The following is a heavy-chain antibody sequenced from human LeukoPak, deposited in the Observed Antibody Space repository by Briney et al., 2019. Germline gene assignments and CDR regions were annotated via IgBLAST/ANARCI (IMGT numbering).Heavy chain of an antibody. CDR2: INRSGST. CDR3: ARMVRYGSGSYPPAPFDY. J-gene: IGHJ4*02. V-gene: IGHV4-34*01. D-gene: IGHD3-10*01. Sequence: SETLSLTCAVYGGSFSGYYWSWIRQPPGKGLEWIGEINRSGSTNYNPSLKSRVTISVDTSKNQFSLKLSSVTAADTAVYYCARMVRYGSGSYPPAPFDYWGQGTLVTVSS. CDR1: GGSFSGYY.